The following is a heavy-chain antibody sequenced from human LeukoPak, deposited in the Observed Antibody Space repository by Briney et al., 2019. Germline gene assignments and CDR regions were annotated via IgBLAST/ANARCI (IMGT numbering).Heavy chain of an antibody. CDR3: ARGGGYYESNQPFDY. J-gene: IGHJ4*02. Sequence: PGGSLRLSCAASGFTFSSYAMHWVRQAPGKGLEWVAVISYDGSNKYYADSVKGRFTISRDNSKDPLYLQMNSLRAEDTAVYYCARGGGYYESNQPFDYWGQGTLVTVSS. CDR1: GFTFSSYA. CDR2: ISYDGSNK. V-gene: IGHV3-30-3*01. D-gene: IGHD3-22*01.